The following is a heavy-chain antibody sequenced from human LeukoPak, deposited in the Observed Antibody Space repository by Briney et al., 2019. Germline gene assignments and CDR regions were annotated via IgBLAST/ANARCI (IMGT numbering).Heavy chain of an antibody. D-gene: IGHD6-19*01. CDR1: GFAFNTYD. CDR2: ISSDGDST. J-gene: IGHJ4*02. V-gene: IGHV3-64*01. Sequence: GESLRLSCAEPGFAFNTYDIHWVRRAPGKGLEYVSAISSDGDSTDYASSVRGRFTISRDNSKNTLYLQMGSLRVEDTAVYSCGSAMGSGWLRPLDHWGQGMLVTVSS. CDR3: GSAMGSGWLRPLDH.